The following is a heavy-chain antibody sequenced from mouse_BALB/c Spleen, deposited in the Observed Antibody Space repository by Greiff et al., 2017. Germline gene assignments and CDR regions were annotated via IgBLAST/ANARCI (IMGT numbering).Heavy chain of an antibody. D-gene: IGHD1-2*01. J-gene: IGHJ2*01. CDR1: GYTFTNYW. Sequence: VQVVESGAELVRPGTSVKISCKASGYTFTNYWLGWVKQRPGHGLEWIGDIYPGGGYTNYNEKFKGKATLTADTSSSTAYMQLSSLTSEDSAVYFCARAGTTATYFDYWGQGTTLTVSS. CDR3: ARAGTTATYFDY. CDR2: IYPGGGYT. V-gene: IGHV1-63*02.